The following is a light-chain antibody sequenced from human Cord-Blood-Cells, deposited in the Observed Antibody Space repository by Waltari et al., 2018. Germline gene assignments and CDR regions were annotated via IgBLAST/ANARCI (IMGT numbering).Light chain of an antibody. CDR3: CSYAGSSTYV. Sequence: QSALTQPASVSGSPGQSITISCPGTSSDVGSYNLVTWYQPHPGKAPKLMIYEGSKRPSGVSNRFSGSKSGNTASLTISGLQAEDEADYYCCSYAGSSTYVFGNGTKVTVL. V-gene: IGLV2-23*01. CDR2: EGS. CDR1: SSDVGSYNL. J-gene: IGLJ1*01.